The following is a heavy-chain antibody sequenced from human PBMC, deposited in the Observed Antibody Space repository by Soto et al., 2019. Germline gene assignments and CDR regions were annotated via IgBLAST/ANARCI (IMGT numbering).Heavy chain of an antibody. CDR3: ARDPGYSYGPPDY. Sequence: PGGSLRLSCAASGFTFSTYGMHWVRQAPGKGLEWVSLIWSDGTNKYYADSVKGRFTISRDNAKNSLYLQMNSLRDEDTAVYYCARDPGYSYGPPDYWGQGTLVTVSS. CDR2: IWSDGTNK. D-gene: IGHD5-18*01. CDR1: GFTFSTYG. V-gene: IGHV3-33*01. J-gene: IGHJ4*02.